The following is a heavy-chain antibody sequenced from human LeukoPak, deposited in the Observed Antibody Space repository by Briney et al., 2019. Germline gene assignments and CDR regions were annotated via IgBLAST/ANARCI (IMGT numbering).Heavy chain of an antibody. Sequence: EASVKVSCKVSGYTLTELSMHWVRQAPGKGLEWMGGFYPEDGETIYAQKFQGRVTMTEDTSTDTAYMELSSLRSEDTAVYYCATGGGSDIVVVPAATGFDYWGQGTLVTVSS. D-gene: IGHD2-2*01. V-gene: IGHV1-24*01. CDR2: FYPEDGET. CDR3: ATGGGSDIVVVPAATGFDY. J-gene: IGHJ4*02. CDR1: GYTLTELS.